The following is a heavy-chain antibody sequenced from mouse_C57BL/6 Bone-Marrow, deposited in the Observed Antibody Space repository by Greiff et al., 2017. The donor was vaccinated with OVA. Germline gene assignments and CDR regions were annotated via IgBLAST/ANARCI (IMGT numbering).Heavy chain of an antibody. Sequence: VQLQQSGAELAKPGASVKLSCKASGYTFTSYWMHWVTQRPGPGLELIGYINPSSGYTKYNQKFKDKATLTADKSSSTAYMQLSSLTYEDSAVYYCARRNYEAMDYWGQGTSVTVSS. CDR2: INPSSGYT. V-gene: IGHV1-7*01. D-gene: IGHD2-4*01. CDR3: ARRNYEAMDY. J-gene: IGHJ4*01. CDR1: GYTFTSYW.